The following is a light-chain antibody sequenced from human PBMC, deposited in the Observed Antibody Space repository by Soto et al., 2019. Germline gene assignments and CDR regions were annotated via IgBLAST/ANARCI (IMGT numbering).Light chain of an antibody. CDR1: QSVSSSY. CDR3: QQYGSSPLT. CDR2: GAS. Sequence: EIVLTQSPGTLSWSPGERATLSCRASQSVSSSYLAGYQQKPGQAPRLLIYGASSSATGIPDRFSGSGSGTDLALTISRVEPEDFTVYYCQQYGSSPLTFGPGTKVDIK. J-gene: IGKJ3*01. V-gene: IGKV3-20*01.